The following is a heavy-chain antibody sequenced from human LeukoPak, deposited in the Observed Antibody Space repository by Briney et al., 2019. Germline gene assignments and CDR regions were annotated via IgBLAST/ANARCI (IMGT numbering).Heavy chain of an antibody. V-gene: IGHV1-24*01. CDR3: AKSHGDYGLLDY. CDR2: FDPEDGEP. CDR1: GYTLTDFS. D-gene: IGHD4-17*01. Sequence: ASVKVSCKVSGYTLTDFSLHWVRQAPGKGLECMGGFDPEDGEPINAQKFQGSLSMTEDTSKDTGYMELRTLRSEDTALYYCAKSHGDYGLLDYWGQGTLVTVSS. J-gene: IGHJ4*02.